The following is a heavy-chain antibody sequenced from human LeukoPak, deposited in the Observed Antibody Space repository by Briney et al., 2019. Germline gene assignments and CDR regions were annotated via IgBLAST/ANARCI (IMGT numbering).Heavy chain of an antibody. CDR1: GGSISSYY. Sequence: SETQSLTCTVSGGSISSYYWSWIRQPPGKGLEWIGYIYYSGSTNYNPSLKSRVTISVDTSKNQFSLKLSSVTAADTAVYYCARLVSTTAYYFDYWGQGTLVTVSS. CDR3: ARLVSTTAYYFDY. J-gene: IGHJ4*02. V-gene: IGHV4-59*01. CDR2: IYYSGST. D-gene: IGHD4-17*01.